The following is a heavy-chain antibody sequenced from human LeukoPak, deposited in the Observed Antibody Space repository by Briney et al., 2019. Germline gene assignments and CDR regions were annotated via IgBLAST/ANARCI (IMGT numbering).Heavy chain of an antibody. CDR1: GFTFSAYE. CDR2: ISGSGTLI. J-gene: IGHJ4*02. Sequence: GRSLRLSCAASGFTFSAYEMSWVRQAPGKGLEWVSYISGSGTLIYYADSVKGRFTISRDNAKNSLSLQLSSLRAEDTAVYYCARWIWFGDRKLNDYWGQGTLVTVSS. CDR3: ARWIWFGDRKLNDY. V-gene: IGHV3-48*03. D-gene: IGHD3-10*01.